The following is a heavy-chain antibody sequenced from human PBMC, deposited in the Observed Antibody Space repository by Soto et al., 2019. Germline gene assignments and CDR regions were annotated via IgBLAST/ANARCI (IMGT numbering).Heavy chain of an antibody. CDR1: GYTFSIYA. V-gene: IGHV1-18*01. J-gene: IGHJ4*02. CDR2: IITYNGNT. Sequence: GASVKVSCKASGYTFSIYAISWVRQAPGQGHEWMGWIITYNGNTNYAQKLQGRVTMTTDTSTTTAYMDLRGLRSDDTAVYYCARTGPPVDYWGQGTLVTVSS. CDR3: ARTGPPVDY.